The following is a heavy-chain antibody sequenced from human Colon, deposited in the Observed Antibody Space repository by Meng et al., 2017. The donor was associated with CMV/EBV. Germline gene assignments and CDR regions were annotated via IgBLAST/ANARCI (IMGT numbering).Heavy chain of an antibody. Sequence: CAASGFTFTDHYMDWVRLAPGKGLEWVGRIRNKANSYTTEYAASVKGRFTISRDDSKNSVYLQMNSLKTEDTAVYYCARVWRGRWFAPWGQGTLVTVYS. D-gene: IGHD2-21*01. J-gene: IGHJ5*02. CDR2: IRNKANSYTT. CDR1: GFTFTDHY. CDR3: ARVWRGRWFAP. V-gene: IGHV3-72*01.